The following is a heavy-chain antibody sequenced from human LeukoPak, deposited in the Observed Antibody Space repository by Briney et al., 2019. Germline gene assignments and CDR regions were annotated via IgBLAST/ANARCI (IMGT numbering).Heavy chain of an antibody. CDR3: ARSGFTMVRGVIPPLDY. V-gene: IGHV1-69*05. CDR1: GGTFSSYA. D-gene: IGHD3-10*01. CDR2: IIPIFGTA. Sequence: SVKVSCKASGGTFSSYAISWVRQAPGQGLEWIGRIIPIFGTANYAQKFQGRVTITTDESTSTAYMELSSLRSEDTAVYYCARSGFTMVRGVIPPLDYWGQGTLVTVSS. J-gene: IGHJ4*02.